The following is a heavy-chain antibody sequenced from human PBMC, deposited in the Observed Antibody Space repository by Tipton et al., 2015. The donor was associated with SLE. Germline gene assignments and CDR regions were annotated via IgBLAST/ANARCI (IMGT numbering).Heavy chain of an antibody. CDR1: GFTFSSYW. Sequence: SLRLSCAASGFTFSSYWMHWVRQAPGKGLVWASRIKSDGSSTSHADSVKGRFTISRDNAKNTLYLQMNSLRAEDTAVYYCARATYYYGSGNYYNPYYFDYWGQGTLVTVSS. D-gene: IGHD3-10*01. CDR2: IKSDGSST. V-gene: IGHV3-74*01. CDR3: ARATYYYGSGNYYNPYYFDY. J-gene: IGHJ4*02.